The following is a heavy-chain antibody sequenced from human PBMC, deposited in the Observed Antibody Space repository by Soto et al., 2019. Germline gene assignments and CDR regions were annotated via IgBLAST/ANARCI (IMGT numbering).Heavy chain of an antibody. Sequence: QVQLVQSGAEVKKPGASVKVSCKASGYTFTGYYMHWVRQAPGQGLEWMGWINPNSGDTNYAQKFQGWVTMTRDTSISTAYMELSRLRSDDTAVYYCARGGTVTNEQLDYWGQGTLVTVSS. CDR3: ARGGTVTNEQLDY. D-gene: IGHD4-17*01. CDR1: GYTFTGYY. J-gene: IGHJ4*02. CDR2: INPNSGDT. V-gene: IGHV1-2*04.